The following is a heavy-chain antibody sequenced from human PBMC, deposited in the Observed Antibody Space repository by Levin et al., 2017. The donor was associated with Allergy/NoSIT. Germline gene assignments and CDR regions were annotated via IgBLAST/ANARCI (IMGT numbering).Heavy chain of an antibody. V-gene: IGHV1-2*02. Sequence: ASVKVSCKASGYTFTGYYMHWVRQAPGQGLEWMGWINPNSGGTNYAQKFQGRVTMTRDTSISTAYMELSRLRSDDTAVYYCARGHVLLWFGELGLDYWGQGTLVTVSS. CDR2: INPNSGGT. J-gene: IGHJ4*02. CDR1: GYTFTGYY. CDR3: ARGHVLLWFGELGLDY. D-gene: IGHD3-10*01.